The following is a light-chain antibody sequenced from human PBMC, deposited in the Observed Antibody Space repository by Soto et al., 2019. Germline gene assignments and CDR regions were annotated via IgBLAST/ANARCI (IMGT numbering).Light chain of an antibody. CDR2: GAS. Sequence: EIVMTQSPATLSVSPGERATLSCRASQSVSSNLAWYQQKPGQAPRLLIYGASTRATGIPARFSGRGSGTEFTLTISSLQSEDFEVYYCQQYNNWPRTLGQGTKVDIK. CDR3: QQYNNWPRT. V-gene: IGKV3-15*01. J-gene: IGKJ1*01. CDR1: QSVSSN.